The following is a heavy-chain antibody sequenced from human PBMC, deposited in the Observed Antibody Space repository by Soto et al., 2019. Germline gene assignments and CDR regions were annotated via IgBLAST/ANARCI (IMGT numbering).Heavy chain of an antibody. CDR1: GFTFSSYG. V-gene: IGHV3-33*01. D-gene: IGHD3-3*01. J-gene: IGHJ4*02. Sequence: GGPLRLSCAASGFTFSSYGMHWVRQAPGKGLEWVAVIWYDGSNKYYADSVKGRFTISRDNSKNTLYLQMNSLRAEDTAVYYCARGPDFWSGSVDYWGQGTLVTVSS. CDR2: IWYDGSNK. CDR3: ARGPDFWSGSVDY.